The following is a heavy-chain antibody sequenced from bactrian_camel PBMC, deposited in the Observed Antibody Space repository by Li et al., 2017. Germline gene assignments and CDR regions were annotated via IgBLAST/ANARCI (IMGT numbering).Heavy chain of an antibody. V-gene: IGHV3S55*01. CDR3: AADPNPPCALEAGPIYRYLDV. D-gene: IGHD6*01. CDR2: LGSDGVS. J-gene: IGHJ2*01. CDR1: GFTAPSHC. Sequence: QVQLVESGGGSVEAGGSLRLSCAGSGFTAPSHCMGWFRQFPGREREGIGALGSDGVSTIAPSVKDRVTISVNSANDTLYLQMSSLKPEDTATYFCAADPNPPCALEAGPIYRYLDVWGQGTQVTVS.